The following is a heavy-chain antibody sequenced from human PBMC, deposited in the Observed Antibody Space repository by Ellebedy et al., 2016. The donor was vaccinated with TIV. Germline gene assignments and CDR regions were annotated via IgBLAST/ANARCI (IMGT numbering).Heavy chain of an antibody. V-gene: IGHV3-11*01. D-gene: IGHD2-2*01. CDR3: ARRGYCSSTSCYYIDY. CDR2: ISSRSTTI. Sequence: PGGSLRLSCAASGFTFSDYYMSWIRQAPGKGLEWVSYISSRSTTIDYADSVKGRFTISRDDAKNSLSLHMNSLRAEDTALYYCARRGYCSSTSCYYIDYWGQGTLVTVSS. J-gene: IGHJ4*02. CDR1: GFTFSDYY.